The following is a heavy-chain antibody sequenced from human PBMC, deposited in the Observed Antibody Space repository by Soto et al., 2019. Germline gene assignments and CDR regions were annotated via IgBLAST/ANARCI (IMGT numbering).Heavy chain of an antibody. J-gene: IGHJ4*02. CDR3: ARGQLDSSGWSRGFDY. Sequence: SETLSLTCTVSGGSISSYYWNWIRQPAGQGLEWIGRIYTTGSTNYNPSLRRRVTMSVDTSKNQFSLKLRPVTAADTAVYYCARGQLDSSGWSRGFDYWGQGNLVTVS. V-gene: IGHV4-4*07. CDR2: IYTTGST. D-gene: IGHD6-19*01. CDR1: GGSISSYY.